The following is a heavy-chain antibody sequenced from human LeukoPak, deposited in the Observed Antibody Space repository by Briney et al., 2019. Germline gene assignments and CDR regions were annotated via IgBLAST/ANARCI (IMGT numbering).Heavy chain of an antibody. V-gene: IGHV4-39*01. J-gene: IGHJ4*02. Sequence: PSQALSLTCTVSGGSISSGSYYWGWIRQPPGKGLEWIGSIYYSGSTYYNPSLKSRVTISVDTSKNQFSLKLSSVTAADTAVYYCARQGSSGWYGPLGYWGQGTLVTVSS. CDR3: ARQGSSGWYGPLGY. D-gene: IGHD6-19*01. CDR2: IYYSGST. CDR1: GGSISSGSYY.